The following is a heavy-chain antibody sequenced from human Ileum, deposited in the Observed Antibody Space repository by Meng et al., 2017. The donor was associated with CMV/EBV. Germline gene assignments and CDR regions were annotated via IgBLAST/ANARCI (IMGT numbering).Heavy chain of an antibody. J-gene: IGHJ4*02. V-gene: IGHV3-21*01. D-gene: IGHD2-2*01. CDR3: ARWYCSTTSCLFDY. Sequence: GGSLRLSCAASGFTFSDYSMNWVRQAPGKGLEWVSSISSRSTYIYYADSVKGRFTISRDNPKNSLYLQMNSLRADDTAVYYCARWYCSTTSCLFDYWGQGALVTVSS. CDR2: ISSRSTYI. CDR1: GFTFSDYS.